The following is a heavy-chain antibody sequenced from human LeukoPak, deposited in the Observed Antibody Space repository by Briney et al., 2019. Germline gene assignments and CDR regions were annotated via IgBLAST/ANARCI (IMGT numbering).Heavy chain of an antibody. CDR2: INHSGST. CDR1: GGSFSGYY. D-gene: IGHD1-7*01. Sequence: SSETLSLTCAVYGGSFSGYYWSWIRQPPGKGLEWIGEINHSGSTNYNPSLKSRVTISVDTFKNQFSLKLSSVTAADTAVYYCASRNYVTWFDPWGQGTLVTVSP. V-gene: IGHV4-34*01. CDR3: ASRNYVTWFDP. J-gene: IGHJ5*02.